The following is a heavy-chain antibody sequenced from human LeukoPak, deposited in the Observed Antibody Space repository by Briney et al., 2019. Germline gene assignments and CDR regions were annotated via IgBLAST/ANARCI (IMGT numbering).Heavy chain of an antibody. J-gene: IGHJ4*02. CDR3: ARDSGSYYYFDY. Sequence: ASVTVCFTASGYTFTSYYMHWVRQAPGQGLEWMGIINPSGGSTSYAQKFQGRVTMTRDTSTSTVYMELSSLRSEDTAVYYCARDSGSYYYFDYWGQGTLVTVSS. V-gene: IGHV1-46*01. CDR1: GYTFTSYY. CDR2: INPSGGST. D-gene: IGHD1-26*01.